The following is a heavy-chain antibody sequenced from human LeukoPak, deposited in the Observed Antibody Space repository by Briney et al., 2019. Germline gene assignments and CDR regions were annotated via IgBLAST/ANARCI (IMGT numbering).Heavy chain of an antibody. CDR2: IAPGDSDT. D-gene: IGHD2-15*01. Sequence: GESLKISCKGSGYSFTSYWIGWVRQMPGKGLEWMGMIAPGDSDTRYSPSFQGQVTIPADKSISTAFLQWTSLRASDIAMYYCARVRYCSGGSCSQVDYWGQGTLVIVSS. CDR1: GYSFTSYW. J-gene: IGHJ4*02. V-gene: IGHV5-51*01. CDR3: ARVRYCSGGSCSQVDY.